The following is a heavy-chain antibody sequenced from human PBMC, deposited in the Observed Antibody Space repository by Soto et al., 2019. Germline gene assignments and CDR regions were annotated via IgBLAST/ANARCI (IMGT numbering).Heavy chain of an antibody. V-gene: IGHV4-31*03. Sequence: QVQLEASGPGLVKPSQTVSLTCSVSGGSIRSGGYFWTWIRQHPGKGLEYIGHIYSTGSTYYIPSLRRRLTMSLDTSKNQFSLNLTSVTAADTALYFCVRLNSGLYQSFDSWGQGALVTVSS. CDR1: GGSIRSGGYF. CDR2: IYSTGST. J-gene: IGHJ4*02. D-gene: IGHD2-8*01. CDR3: VRLNSGLYQSFDS.